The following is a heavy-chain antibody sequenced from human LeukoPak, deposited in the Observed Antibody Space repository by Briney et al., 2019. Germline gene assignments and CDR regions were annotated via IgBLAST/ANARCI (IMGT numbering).Heavy chain of an antibody. V-gene: IGHV3-11*04. D-gene: IGHD3-10*01. Sequence: PGGSLRLACAASGFTFSDYYMSWIRQAPGKGLEWVSYISSSGSTIYYADSVKGRFTISRDNAKNSLYLQMNSLRAEDTAVYYCARVMEYYYYYMDVWGKGTTVTISS. J-gene: IGHJ6*03. CDR2: ISSSGSTI. CDR3: ARVMEYYYYYMDV. CDR1: GFTFSDYY.